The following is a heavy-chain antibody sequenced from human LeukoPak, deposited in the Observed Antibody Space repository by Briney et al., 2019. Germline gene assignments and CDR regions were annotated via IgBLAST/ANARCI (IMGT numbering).Heavy chain of an antibody. CDR2: ISSSSYI. V-gene: IGHV3-21*04. CDR3: AKDPARTIFGVKDY. D-gene: IGHD3-3*01. Sequence: GGSLRLSCAASGFTFSSYSMNWVRQAPGKGLEWVSSISSSSYIYYADSVKGRFTISRDNAKNSLYLQMNSLRAEDTAVYYCAKDPARTIFGVKDYWGQGTLVTVSS. CDR1: GFTFSSYS. J-gene: IGHJ4*02.